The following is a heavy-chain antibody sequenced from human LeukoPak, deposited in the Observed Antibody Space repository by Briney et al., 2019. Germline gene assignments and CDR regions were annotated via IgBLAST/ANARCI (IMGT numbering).Heavy chain of an antibody. Sequence: SLRLSCAASGFTFDDYAMHWVRQAPGKGLEWVSSISWNSATIGYADSVKGRFTISRDNAKNSLYLQMNSLRAEDTALYYCTKRGNYYAFDYWGQGTLVTVSS. D-gene: IGHD1-26*01. CDR2: ISWNSATI. CDR3: TKRGNYYAFDY. CDR1: GFTFDDYA. V-gene: IGHV3-9*01. J-gene: IGHJ4*02.